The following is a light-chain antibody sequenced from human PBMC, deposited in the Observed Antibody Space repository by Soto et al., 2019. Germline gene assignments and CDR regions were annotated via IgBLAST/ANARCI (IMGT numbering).Light chain of an antibody. CDR3: QSYDSSLSGVV. V-gene: IGLV1-40*01. CDR2: GNS. Sequence: VLTQPPSVSGAPGQRVTISCTGSSSNIGAPYDVHWYQQLPGTAPKLLIYGNSNRPSGVPDRFSGSKSGTSASLAITGLQAEDEADYYCQSYDSSLSGVVFGGGTKLTVL. J-gene: IGLJ2*01. CDR1: SSNIGAPYD.